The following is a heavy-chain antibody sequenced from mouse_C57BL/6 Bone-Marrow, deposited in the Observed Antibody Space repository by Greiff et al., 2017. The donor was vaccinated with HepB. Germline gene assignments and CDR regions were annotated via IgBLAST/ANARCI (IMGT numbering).Heavy chain of an antibody. J-gene: IGHJ1*03. CDR1: GYTFTSYG. CDR2: IYPRSGNT. D-gene: IGHD2-5*01. Sequence: QVQLKESGAELARPGASVKLSCKASGYTFTSYGISWVKQRTGQGLEWIGEIYPRSGNTYYNKKFKGKATLTADKSSSTAYMELRSLTSEDSAVYFCARPSYSNYDWYFDVWGTGTTVTVSS. CDR3: ARPSYSNYDWYFDV. V-gene: IGHV1-81*01.